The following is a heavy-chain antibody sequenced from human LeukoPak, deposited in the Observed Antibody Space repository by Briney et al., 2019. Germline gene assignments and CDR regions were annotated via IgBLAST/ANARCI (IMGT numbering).Heavy chain of an antibody. CDR1: GFTFSSYG. D-gene: IGHD5-24*01. Sequence: QPGGSLRLSCAASGFTFSSYGMHWVRQAPGKGLEWVALTSYDGSNKDYADSVKGRFTISRDNAKNSLYLQMNSLRAEDTAVYYCASRDGYNYYFDYWGQGTLVTVSS. V-gene: IGHV3-30*04. J-gene: IGHJ4*02. CDR3: ASRDGYNYYFDY. CDR2: TSYDGSNK.